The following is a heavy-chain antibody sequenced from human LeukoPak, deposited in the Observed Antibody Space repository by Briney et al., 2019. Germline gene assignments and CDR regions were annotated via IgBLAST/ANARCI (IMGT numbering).Heavy chain of an antibody. CDR3: ARDRYDFWSGYFDY. D-gene: IGHD3-3*01. J-gene: IGHJ4*02. V-gene: IGHV4-61*02. Sequence: PSETLSLTCTVSGGSISSGSYYWSWIRQPAGKGLEWIGRIYTSGSTNYNPSLKSRVTISVDTSKNQFSLKLSSVTAADTAVYYCARDRYDFWSGYFDYWGQGTLVTVSS. CDR2: IYTSGST. CDR1: GGSISSGSYY.